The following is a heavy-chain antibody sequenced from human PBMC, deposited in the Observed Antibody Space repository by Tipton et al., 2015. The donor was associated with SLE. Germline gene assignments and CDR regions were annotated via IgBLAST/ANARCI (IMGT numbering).Heavy chain of an antibody. CDR1: GGSININSYF. J-gene: IGHJ4*02. D-gene: IGHD6-19*01. V-gene: IGHV4-39*01. CDR3: ARGGFHRGWYLNV. CDR2: IYHNGNT. Sequence: LRLSCTVSGGSININSYFWAWIRQPPGKGLEWIGSIYHNGNTYYNSSLKSRVTISVDKSKNQFSLNVRSVAAADTAVYYCARGGFHRGWYLNVWGQGTLVTVSS.